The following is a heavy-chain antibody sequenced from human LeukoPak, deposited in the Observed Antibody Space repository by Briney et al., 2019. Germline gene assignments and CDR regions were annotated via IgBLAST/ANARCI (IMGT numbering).Heavy chain of an antibody. V-gene: IGHV3-7*01. CDR2: IEQDGTKE. Sequence: PGGSLRLTCAAPGLTITTHWMTWVRQAPEKGLEWVATIEQDGTKEYYVDSVKGRFTISRDNAKNSLYLQMNSLRADDTAVYYCMRDFDYWGQGTLVTVSS. J-gene: IGHJ4*02. CDR1: GLTITTHW. CDR3: MRDFDY.